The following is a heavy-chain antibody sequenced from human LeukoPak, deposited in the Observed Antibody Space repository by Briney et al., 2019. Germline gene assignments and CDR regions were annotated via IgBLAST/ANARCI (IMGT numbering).Heavy chain of an antibody. CDR2: IGTAGDT. V-gene: IGHV3-13*04. CDR3: ARAQYSSGWYRFDY. CDR1: GFTFSTYD. Sequence: PGGSLRLSCAASGFTFSTYDMHWVRQATGKGLEWVSAIGTAGDTYYAGSVKGRFTISRENAKSSMYLQVNSLRDGDTAVYYCARAQYSSGWYRFDYWGQGTLVTVSS. J-gene: IGHJ4*02. D-gene: IGHD6-19*01.